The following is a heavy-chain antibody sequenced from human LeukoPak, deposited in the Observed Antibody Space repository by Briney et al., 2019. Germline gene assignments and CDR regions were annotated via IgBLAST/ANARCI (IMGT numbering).Heavy chain of an antibody. V-gene: IGHV3-30*02. CDR1: GFTFSSYG. CDR2: IRSDGSIK. Sequence: GGSLRLSCAASGFTFSSYGMHWVRQAPGKGLEWVAFIRSDGSIKYYADSVKGRFTISRDISKNTLYLQMNSLRAEDTAVYYCARDRGTPPKYFFDYWGQGTLVTVPS. J-gene: IGHJ4*02. CDR3: ARDRGTPPKYFFDY. D-gene: IGHD1-26*01.